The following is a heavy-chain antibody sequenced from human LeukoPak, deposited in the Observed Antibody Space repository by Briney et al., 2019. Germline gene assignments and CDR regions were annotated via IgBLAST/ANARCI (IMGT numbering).Heavy chain of an antibody. CDR3: ARDRGGGSFDY. CDR2: IKEDGSDK. Sequence: PGGSLRLSCAASGFTFSTYWMSWVRQAPGKGLESVAKIKEDGSDKYYVDSEKGRFTISRDNGKNSLYLQMNSRRAEDTAVYYCARDRGGGSFDYWGQGTLVTVSS. V-gene: IGHV3-7*01. J-gene: IGHJ4*02. CDR1: GFTFSTYW. D-gene: IGHD2-15*01.